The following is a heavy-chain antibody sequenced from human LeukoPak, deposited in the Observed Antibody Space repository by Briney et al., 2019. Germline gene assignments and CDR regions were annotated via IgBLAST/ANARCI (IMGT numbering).Heavy chain of an antibody. CDR2: ISNNGGYT. J-gene: IGHJ4*02. CDR3: AKDYYDSSGYCFDY. D-gene: IGHD3-22*01. CDR1: GFTFSSYA. Sequence: GGSLRLSCAASGFTFSSYAMSWVRQAPGKGLEWVSAISNNGGYTYYADSVQGRFTISRDNSKSTLCLQMNSLRAEDTAVYYCAKDYYDSSGYCFDYWGQGTLVTVSS. V-gene: IGHV3-23*01.